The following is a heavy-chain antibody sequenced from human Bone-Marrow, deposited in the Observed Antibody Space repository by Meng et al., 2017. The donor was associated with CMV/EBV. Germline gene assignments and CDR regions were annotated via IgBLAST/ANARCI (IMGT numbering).Heavy chain of an antibody. D-gene: IGHD3-3*01. CDR3: ARESDFWSGSVGYYYGMDV. CDR1: GYTFTSYY. J-gene: IGHJ6*02. CDR2: INPSGGST. V-gene: IGHV1-46*01. Sequence: ASVKVSCKASGYTFTSYYMHWVRQAPGQGLEWMGIINPSGGSTSYVQKFQGRVTMTRDTSTSTVYMELSSLRFEDTAVYYCARESDFWSGSVGYYYGMDVWGQGTTVTASS.